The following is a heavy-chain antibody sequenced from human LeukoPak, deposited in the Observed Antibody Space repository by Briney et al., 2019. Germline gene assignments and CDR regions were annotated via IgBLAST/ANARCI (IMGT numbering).Heavy chain of an antibody. V-gene: IGHV1-18*01. CDR1: GYTFTSYG. Sequence: ASLKVSCKASGYTFTSYGISWVRQAPGQGLEWMGWISAYNGNTNYAQKLQGRVNMTTDTSTSTAYMELRSLRSDDTAVYYCAREGSDCSGGSCYSVYYFDYWGQGTLVTVSS. D-gene: IGHD2-15*01. CDR2: ISAYNGNT. CDR3: AREGSDCSGGSCYSVYYFDY. J-gene: IGHJ4*02.